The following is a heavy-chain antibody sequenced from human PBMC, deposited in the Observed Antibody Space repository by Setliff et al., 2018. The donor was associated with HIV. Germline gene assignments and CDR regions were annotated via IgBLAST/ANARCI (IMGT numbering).Heavy chain of an antibody. V-gene: IGHV1-18*01. CDR3: ARGHHFYWYFDL. CDR2: ISVYNGQT. CDR1: GYSFTTYG. Sequence: ASVKVSCKASGYSFTTYGISWVRQAPGQGLEWVGWISVYNGQTLYAQKVQDRITVTMDIPKDTAYMELSGLTPDDTAVYYCARGHHFYWYFDLWGPGTLVTVSS. J-gene: IGHJ2*01.